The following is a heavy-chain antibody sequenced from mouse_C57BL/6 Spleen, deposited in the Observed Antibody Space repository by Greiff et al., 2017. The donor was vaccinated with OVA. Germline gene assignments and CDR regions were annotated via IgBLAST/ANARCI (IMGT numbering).Heavy chain of an antibody. CDR1: GYTFTSYG. CDR2: IYPRSGNT. CDR3: ARRSYYGSSLWYFDY. J-gene: IGHJ2*01. D-gene: IGHD1-1*01. Sequence: VQLQPSGAELARPGASVKLSCKASGYTFTSYGISWVKQRTGQGLEWIGEIYPRSGNTYYNEKFKGKATLTADKSSSTAYMELRSLTSEDSAVYFCARRSYYGSSLWYFDYWGQGTTLTVSS. V-gene: IGHV1-81*01.